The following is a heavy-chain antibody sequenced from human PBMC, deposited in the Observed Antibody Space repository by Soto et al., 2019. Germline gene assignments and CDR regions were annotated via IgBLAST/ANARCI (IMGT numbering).Heavy chain of an antibody. Sequence: ASVKVSCKASGFTFTSSAVQWVRQARGQRLEWIGWIVVGSGNTNYAQKFQERVTITRDMSTSTAYMERSSLRSEDTAVYYCAAARITMFQGVIILGSGMDVWGQGTTVTVSS. D-gene: IGHD3-10*01. J-gene: IGHJ6*02. CDR2: IVVGSGNT. CDR1: GFTFTSSA. V-gene: IGHV1-58*01. CDR3: AAARITMFQGVIILGSGMDV.